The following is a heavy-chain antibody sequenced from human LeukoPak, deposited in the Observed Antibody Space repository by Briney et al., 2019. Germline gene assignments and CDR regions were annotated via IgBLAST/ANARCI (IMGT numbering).Heavy chain of an antibody. V-gene: IGHV4-59*01. Sequence: SETLSLTCTVSGGSISSYYWSWIRQPPGKGLEWIGYIYYSGSTNYNPSLKSRVTISVDTSKNQFSLKLSSVTDADTAVYYCARGIYYYYYGMDVWGQGTTVTVSS. CDR2: IYYSGST. J-gene: IGHJ6*02. CDR3: ARGIYYYYYGMDV. CDR1: GGSISSYY.